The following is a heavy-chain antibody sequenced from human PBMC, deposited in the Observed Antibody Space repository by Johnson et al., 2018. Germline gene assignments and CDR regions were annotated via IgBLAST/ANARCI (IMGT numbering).Heavy chain of an antibody. J-gene: IGHJ6*03. CDR2: IYYSGST. D-gene: IGHD3-10*01. Sequence: QVQLQESGPGLVKPSETXSLTCTVSGGSISSYYWSWIRQPPGKGLEWIGDIYYSGSTNYNPSLKSRVTISVDTSKNQFSLTLASVTAADTAVYYCARGVRGVDYYYMDVWGKGTTVTVSS. CDR1: GGSISSYY. V-gene: IGHV4-59*12. CDR3: ARGVRGVDYYYMDV.